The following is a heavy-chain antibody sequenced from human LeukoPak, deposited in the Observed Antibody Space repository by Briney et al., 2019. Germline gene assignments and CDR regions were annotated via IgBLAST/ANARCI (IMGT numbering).Heavy chain of an antibody. CDR2: MNPNSGNA. D-gene: IGHD3-10*01. V-gene: IGHV1-8*01. CDR3: GRPLQRGSWTQRALDY. Sequence: ASVKVSSKASGYTFTSYDISWVRQATGQGLEWMGWMNPNSGNAGYAQRFQGRVTMTRNNSISTAYMELTSLRSEDTAVYYCGRPLQRGSWTQRALDYWGQGTLVTVSS. CDR1: GYTFTSYD. J-gene: IGHJ4*02.